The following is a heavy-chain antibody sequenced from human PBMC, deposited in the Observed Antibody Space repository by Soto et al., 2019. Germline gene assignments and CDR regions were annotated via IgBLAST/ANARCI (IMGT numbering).Heavy chain of an antibody. D-gene: IGHD1-1*01. CDR1: GYCFTSYW. Sequence: GQSLKISCKGSGYCFTSYWIGWVRQMPGKGLEWMGIIYPGDSDTRYSPSFQGQVTISADKSISTAYLQWSSLKASDTAMYYCARAWKDYHRSSILKYSGEATLVTVSS. V-gene: IGHV5-51*01. CDR2: IYPGDSDT. J-gene: IGHJ4*02. CDR3: ARAWKDYHRSSILKY.